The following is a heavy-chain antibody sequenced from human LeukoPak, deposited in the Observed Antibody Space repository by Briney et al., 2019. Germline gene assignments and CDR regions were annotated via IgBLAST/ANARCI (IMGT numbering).Heavy chain of an antibody. Sequence: ASVKVSCKASGYTFTGYYMHWVRQAPGQGLEWMGWINPNSGGTNYAQKFQGRVTMTRDTSISTAYMELSRLRSDDTAVYYCARGNVAGIAVAGTMIDAFDIWGQGTMVTVSS. CDR3: ARGNVAGIAVAGTMIDAFDI. D-gene: IGHD6-19*01. CDR1: GYTFTGYY. J-gene: IGHJ3*02. V-gene: IGHV1-2*02. CDR2: INPNSGGT.